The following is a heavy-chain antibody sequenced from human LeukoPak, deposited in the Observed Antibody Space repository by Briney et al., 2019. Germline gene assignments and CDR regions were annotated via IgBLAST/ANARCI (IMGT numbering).Heavy chain of an antibody. CDR3: AREVVSSPSYFDS. J-gene: IGHJ4*02. CDR2: FYRGDST. Sequence: GGSLRLSCAASGFTFSNAWMNWVRQAPGKGLEWVSFFYRGDSTYYAESVRGRFTISRDNSKNTLYLLMNSLIPEDTAVYYCAREVVSSPSYFDSWGQGTLVTVSS. V-gene: IGHV3-53*01. CDR1: GFTFSNAW. D-gene: IGHD2-15*01.